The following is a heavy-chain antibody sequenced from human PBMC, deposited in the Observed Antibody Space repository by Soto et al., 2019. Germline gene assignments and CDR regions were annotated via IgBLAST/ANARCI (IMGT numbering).Heavy chain of an antibody. CDR1: GFTFSNAW. J-gene: IGHJ6*02. CDR2: IKSKRNGGTS. Sequence: PGGSLRLSCVASGFTFSNAWMSWVRQAPGKGLEWVGRIKSKRNGGTSDYAAPVKGRFTISRDDSKNTLNLQMNSLKTEDTAVYYCARVAAYYDYGIDVWGQGTTVTVSS. V-gene: IGHV3-15*01. D-gene: IGHD6-25*01. CDR3: ARVAAYYDYGIDV.